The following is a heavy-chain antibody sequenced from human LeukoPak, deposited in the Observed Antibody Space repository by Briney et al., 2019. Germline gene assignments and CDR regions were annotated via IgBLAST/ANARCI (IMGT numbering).Heavy chain of an antibody. Sequence: GESLKISCKGSGYSFPNYWIGWVRQMPGKGLEWMGIIYPADSDTRYSPSFQGQVTISADKSISTAYLQWGTLKASDTATYYCARRRGDGYNSPFDYWGQGTLVTVSS. J-gene: IGHJ4*02. CDR1: GYSFPNYW. D-gene: IGHD5-24*01. CDR3: ARRRGDGYNSPFDY. V-gene: IGHV5-51*01. CDR2: IYPADSDT.